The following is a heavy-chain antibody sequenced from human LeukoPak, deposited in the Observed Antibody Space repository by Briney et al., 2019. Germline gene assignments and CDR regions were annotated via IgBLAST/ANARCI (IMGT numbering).Heavy chain of an antibody. CDR3: AKHSHDGSAPYYEVQLDY. CDR1: GFTFTSFA. V-gene: IGHV3-23*01. J-gene: IGHJ4*02. Sequence: TGGSLRLSCAASGFTFTSFAMSWVRQAPGKGLEWVSTISRSGVATYYANSVKGRFTISRDNSKNTVYLQMHSLRAEDTAIYYCAKHSHDGSAPYYEVQLDYWGQGTLVTVSS. CDR2: ISRSGVAT. D-gene: IGHD3-22*01.